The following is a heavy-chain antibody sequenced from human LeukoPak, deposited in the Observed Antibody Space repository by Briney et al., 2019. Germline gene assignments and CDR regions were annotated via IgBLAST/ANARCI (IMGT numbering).Heavy chain of an antibody. CDR2: INHSGST. Sequence: SETLSLTCAVYGGSFSGYYWSWIRQPPEKGLEWIGEINHSGSTNYNPSLKSRVTISVDTSKNQFSLKLSSVTAADTAVYYCARRGAGAAAGTFIYWGQGTLVTVSS. CDR3: ARRGAGAAAGTFIY. D-gene: IGHD6-13*01. CDR1: GGSFSGYY. J-gene: IGHJ4*02. V-gene: IGHV4-34*01.